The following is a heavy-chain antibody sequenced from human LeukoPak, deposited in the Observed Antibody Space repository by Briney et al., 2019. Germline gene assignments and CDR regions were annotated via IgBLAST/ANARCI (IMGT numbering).Heavy chain of an antibody. CDR1: GCSISSGGYC. CDR3: AREDSTMVRGRFDY. J-gene: IGHJ4*01. V-gene: IGHV4-31*03. D-gene: IGHD3-10*01. Sequence: PSETLSLTCTVSGCSISSGGYCWSWIRQHPGKGREWGGYSYYSGSTYYNPSLKSRVIISVDTSKNQFSLKLRSVTAADTAVYYCAREDSTMVRGRFDYWGQGTLVTVSS. CDR2: SYYSGST.